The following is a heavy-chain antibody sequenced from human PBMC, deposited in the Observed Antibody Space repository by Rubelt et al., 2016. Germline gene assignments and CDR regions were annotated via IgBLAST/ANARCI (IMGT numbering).Heavy chain of an antibody. CDR3: AKGSEGGASGYGSGCYYPYYFDY. D-gene: IGHD3-10*01. V-gene: IGHV3-9*01. Sequence: GRFTISRDNAKNSLYLQMNSLRAEDTALYYCAKGSEGGASGYGSGCYYPYYFDYWGQGTLVTVSS. J-gene: IGHJ4*02.